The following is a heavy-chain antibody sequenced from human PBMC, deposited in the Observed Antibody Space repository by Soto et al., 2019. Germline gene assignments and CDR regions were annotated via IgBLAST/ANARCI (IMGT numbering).Heavy chain of an antibody. Sequence: EVQLAESGGGLAQPGGSLRLSCAASGFTLSGYAMDWVRQATGKGLEYVSGISSNGVVTYYANSVQGRFTISRDNSKNTVYLQMVSLSPEDMAVYYCARRARPDFYYMDFWGKGTTVTV. CDR1: GFTLSGYA. V-gene: IGHV3-64*01. CDR2: ISSNGVVT. D-gene: IGHD6-6*01. J-gene: IGHJ6*03. CDR3: ARRARPDFYYMDF.